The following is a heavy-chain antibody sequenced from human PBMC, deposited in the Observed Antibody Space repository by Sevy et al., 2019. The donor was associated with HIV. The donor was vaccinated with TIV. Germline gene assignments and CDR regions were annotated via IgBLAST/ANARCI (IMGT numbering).Heavy chain of an antibody. CDR2: VSGGGDTT. V-gene: IGHV3-23*01. J-gene: IGHJ4*02. CDR3: AKGGSSGGYYVNYFAY. Sequence: GRSLRLSCAASGFTFNNYAMTWVRQAPGKGLEWVSAVSGGGDTTYDADSVKGRFTISRDNSKNTLYLQMNSLRAEDTAVYYCAKGGSSGGYYVNYFAYWGQGTLVTVSS. CDR1: GFTFNNYA. D-gene: IGHD3-22*01.